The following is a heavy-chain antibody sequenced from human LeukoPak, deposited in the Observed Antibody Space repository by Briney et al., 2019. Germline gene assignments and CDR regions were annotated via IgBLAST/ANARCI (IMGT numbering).Heavy chain of an antibody. D-gene: IGHD3-10*01. Sequence: PGGSLRLSCAASGFTFSSYGMHWVRQAPGKGLEWVAFIRYDGSNKYYADSVKGRFTISRDNSKNTLYLQMNSLRAEDTAVYYCAKAWRVYYGSGSYDAFDIWGQGTMVTVSS. CDR2: IRYDGSNK. V-gene: IGHV3-30*02. CDR1: GFTFSSYG. J-gene: IGHJ3*02. CDR3: AKAWRVYYGSGSYDAFDI.